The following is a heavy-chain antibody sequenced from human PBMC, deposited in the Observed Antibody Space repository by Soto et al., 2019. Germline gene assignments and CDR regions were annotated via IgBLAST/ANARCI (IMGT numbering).Heavy chain of an antibody. CDR3: AKGSNDDYLVLVY. Sequence: PGGSLRLSCAASGFTFSSYGMHWVRQAPGKGLEWVAVISYDGSHKNYADSVKGRFTISRDNSKNTLYLQMNSLRAEDTAVYYCAKGSNDDYLVLVYWGQGTPVTVSS. D-gene: IGHD4-17*01. V-gene: IGHV3-30*18. J-gene: IGHJ4*02. CDR2: ISYDGSHK. CDR1: GFTFSSYG.